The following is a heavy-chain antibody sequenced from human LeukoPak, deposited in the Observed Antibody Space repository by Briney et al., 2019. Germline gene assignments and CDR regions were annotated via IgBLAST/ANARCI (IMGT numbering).Heavy chain of an antibody. Sequence: SETLSLTCAVYGGSFSGYYWSWIRQPPGKGLEWIGETNHSGSTNYNPSLKSRVTISVDTSKNQFSLKLSSVTAADTAVYYCARGKSTGWYSSSWYPPFFDYWGQGTLVTVSS. J-gene: IGHJ4*02. V-gene: IGHV4-34*01. CDR3: ARGKSTGWYSSSWYPPFFDY. D-gene: IGHD6-13*01. CDR2: TNHSGST. CDR1: GGSFSGYY.